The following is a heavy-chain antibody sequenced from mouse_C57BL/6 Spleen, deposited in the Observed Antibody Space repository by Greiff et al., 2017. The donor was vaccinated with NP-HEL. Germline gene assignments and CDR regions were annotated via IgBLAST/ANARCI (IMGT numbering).Heavy chain of an antibody. D-gene: IGHD1-1*01. V-gene: IGHV1-47*01. Sequence: VQLQQSGAELVKPGASVKMSCKASGYTFTTYPIEWMKQNHGKSLEWIGNFHPYNDDTKYNEKFKGKATLTVEKSSSTVYLELSRLTSDDSAVYYCAMVSYYGSSYDYAMDYWGQGTSVTVSS. CDR3: AMVSYYGSSYDYAMDY. CDR2: FHPYNDDT. CDR1: GYTFTTYP. J-gene: IGHJ4*01.